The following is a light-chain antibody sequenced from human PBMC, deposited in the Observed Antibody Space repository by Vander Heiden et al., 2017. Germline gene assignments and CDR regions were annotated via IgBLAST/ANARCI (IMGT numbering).Light chain of an antibody. Sequence: DIVMTESHPSLPVTPGESASISCRSSPSLLYSDGKNYLDWYLQKPGQSPQLLIYLGSYRASGVPDRFRGSGSGTYFTLNIRRVEPEDVGIYYCMQALKTPLTFGGGTKVEIK. CDR1: PSLLYSDGKNY. V-gene: IGKV2-28*01. J-gene: IGKJ4*01. CDR2: LGS. CDR3: MQALKTPLT.